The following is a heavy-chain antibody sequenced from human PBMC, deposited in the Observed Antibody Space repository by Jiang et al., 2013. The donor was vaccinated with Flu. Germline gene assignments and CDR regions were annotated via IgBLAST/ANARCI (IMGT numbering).Heavy chain of an antibody. J-gene: IGHJ3*02. D-gene: IGHD2-21*02. CDR2: INPNSGGK. V-gene: IGHV1-2*02. Sequence: SGAEVKKPGASMRDSCKTSGYSFTAYYIHWVRQAPGQGLEWMGWINPNSGGKVYAEKFQDRVTMTRDTSVTTVYMDLSSLKSDDTAVYYCAREGDESFDIWGQGTMVTVSS. CDR3: AREGDESFDI. CDR1: GYSFTAYY.